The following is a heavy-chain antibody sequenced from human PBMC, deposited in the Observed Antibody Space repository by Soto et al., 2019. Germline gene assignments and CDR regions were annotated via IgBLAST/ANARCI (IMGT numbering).Heavy chain of an antibody. CDR2: ITPIYPTT. V-gene: IGHV1-69*15. D-gene: IGHD5-18*01. CDR1: GGTFYTYT. CDR3: ARIPRYSFPTSDDLDS. J-gene: IGHJ4*02. Sequence: QVQLVQSGAEVRKPGSSVQVSCKASGGTFYTYTFSWVRQAPGQGLEWMGSITPIYPTTNYAEKFQCRLTVTADGSPNTAYLELNSLTSEDTAVYYCARIPRYSFPTSDDLDSWGQGTLVTVSS.